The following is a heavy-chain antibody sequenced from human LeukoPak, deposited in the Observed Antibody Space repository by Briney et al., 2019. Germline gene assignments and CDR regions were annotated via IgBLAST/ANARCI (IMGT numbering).Heavy chain of an antibody. Sequence: GRSLRLSCAASGFTFSSYGMHWVRQAPGKGLEWVAVISYDGSNKYYADSVKGRFTISRDNSKNTLYLQMNSLRAEDTAVYYCAKAAQYYYDSSGYYPLDYWGQGTLVTVSS. CDR1: GFTFSSYG. CDR3: AKAAQYYYDSSGYYPLDY. D-gene: IGHD3-22*01. CDR2: ISYDGSNK. V-gene: IGHV3-30*18. J-gene: IGHJ4*02.